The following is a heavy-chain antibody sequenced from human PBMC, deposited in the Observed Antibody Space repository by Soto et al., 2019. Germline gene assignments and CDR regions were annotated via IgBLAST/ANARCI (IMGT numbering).Heavy chain of an antibody. J-gene: IGHJ4*02. CDR2: ISGSGSST. CDR3: AKMSDFWSGSPTYHFDY. Sequence: GAALRLSCAASGLTFSRYAMNWFRQAPWKWLEWVSVISGSGSSTYYADSVKGRFTISRDNSKKTLYVKMNSLRAEDTAVYYCAKMSDFWSGSPTYHFDYWGQGTQVTVSS. CDR1: GLTFSRYA. D-gene: IGHD3-3*01. V-gene: IGHV3-23*01.